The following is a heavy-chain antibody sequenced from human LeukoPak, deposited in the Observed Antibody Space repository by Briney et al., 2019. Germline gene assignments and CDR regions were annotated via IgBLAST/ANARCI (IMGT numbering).Heavy chain of an antibody. CDR1: GFTFSSYA. CDR3: AKDRDIVVVPAAYAYFDY. J-gene: IGHJ4*02. D-gene: IGHD2-2*01. CDR2: ISGSGGST. Sequence: PGVSLRLSCAASGFTFSSYAMSWVRQAPGKGLEWVSAISGSGGSTYYADSVKGRFTISRDNSKNTLYLQMNSLRAEDTAVYYCAKDRDIVVVPAAYAYFDYWGQGTLVTVSS. V-gene: IGHV3-23*01.